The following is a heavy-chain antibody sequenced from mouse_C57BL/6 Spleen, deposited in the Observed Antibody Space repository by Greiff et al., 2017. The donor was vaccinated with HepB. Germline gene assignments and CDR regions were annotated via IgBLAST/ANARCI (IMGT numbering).Heavy chain of an antibody. CDR3: ARRIYDGYYYAMDY. CDR2: IHPNSGST. J-gene: IGHJ4*01. Sequence: QVQLQQPGAELVKPGASVKLSCKASGYTFTSYWMHWVKQRPGQGLEWIGMIHPNSGSTNYNEKFKSKATLTVDKSSSTAYMQRSSLTSEDSAVYYCARRIYDGYYYAMDYWGQGTSVTVSS. CDR1: GYTFTSYW. V-gene: IGHV1-64*01. D-gene: IGHD2-3*01.